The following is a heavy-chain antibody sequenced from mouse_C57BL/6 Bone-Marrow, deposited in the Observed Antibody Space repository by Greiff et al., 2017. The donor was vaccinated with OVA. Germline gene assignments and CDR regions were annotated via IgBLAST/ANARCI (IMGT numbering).Heavy chain of an antibody. CDR1: GFNITDYY. J-gene: IGHJ4*01. D-gene: IGHD1-1*01. V-gene: IGHV14-2*01. CDR3: ARYGSSYCAMDY. CDR2: IDPEDGET. Sequence: EVQLQQSGAELVKPGASVKLSCTASGFNITDYYMHWVKQRTEQGLEWIGRIDPEDGETIYAPKFQGKATITADTSSNTAYLQLSSLTSEDTAVYYCARYGSSYCAMDYWGQGTSVTVSS.